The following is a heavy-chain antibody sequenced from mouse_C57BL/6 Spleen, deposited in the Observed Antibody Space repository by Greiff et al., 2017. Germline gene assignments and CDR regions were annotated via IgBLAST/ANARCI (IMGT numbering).Heavy chain of an antibody. V-gene: IGHV1-55*01. J-gene: IGHJ4*01. Sequence: QVQLQQPGAELVKPGASVKMSCKASGYTFTSYWITWVKQRPGQGLEWIGDIYPGSGSTNYNEKFKSKATLTVDTSSSTAYMQLSSLTSEDSAVYYCARRDYDYDGWYAMDYWGQGTSVTVSS. CDR1: GYTFTSYW. CDR3: ARRDYDYDGWYAMDY. CDR2: IYPGSGST. D-gene: IGHD2-4*01.